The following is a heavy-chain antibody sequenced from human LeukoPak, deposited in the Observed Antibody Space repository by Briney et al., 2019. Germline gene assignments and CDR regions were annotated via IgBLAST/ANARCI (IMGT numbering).Heavy chain of an antibody. CDR1: GFTFSDHY. J-gene: IGHJ4*02. CDR3: AKGQTRITMIVVVQEDAYFDY. V-gene: IGHV3-11*01. Sequence: GGSLRLSCAASGFTFSDHYVNWLRQAPGKGLEWISSISGSGERKDYAKSVQGRFTMSRDNAKSSLYLQMNSLRAEDTAVYYCAKGQTRITMIVVVQEDAYFDYWGQGTLVTVSS. CDR2: ISGSGERK. D-gene: IGHD3-22*01.